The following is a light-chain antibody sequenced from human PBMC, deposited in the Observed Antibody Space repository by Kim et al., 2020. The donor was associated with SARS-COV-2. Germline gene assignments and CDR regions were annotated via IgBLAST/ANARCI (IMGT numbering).Light chain of an antibody. CDR2: LGS. V-gene: IGKV2-28*01. J-gene: IGKJ2*01. Sequence: EPASISCMSSQSPLYSNGFNYLDWYLQKPGQSPQLLIYLGSNRASGAPDRFSGRGTGTDFTLKISRVEAEDVVVYYCMQTLQTPRTFGQGTKLEI. CDR3: MQTLQTPRT. CDR1: QSPLYSNGFNY.